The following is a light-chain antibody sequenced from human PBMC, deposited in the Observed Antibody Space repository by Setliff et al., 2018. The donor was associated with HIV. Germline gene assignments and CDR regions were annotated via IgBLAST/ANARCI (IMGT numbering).Light chain of an antibody. Sequence: QSALTQPASVSGSPGQSITISCTGTNSDVGGYNYVSWYQQYPGKAPKFIIYDVTKRPSGVSDRFSGSKSGNTASLTISGLQAEDEADYSCCSYVTGSTYVFGTGTKVTVL. CDR2: DVT. J-gene: IGLJ1*01. V-gene: IGLV2-23*02. CDR3: CSYVTGSTYV. CDR1: NSDVGGYNY.